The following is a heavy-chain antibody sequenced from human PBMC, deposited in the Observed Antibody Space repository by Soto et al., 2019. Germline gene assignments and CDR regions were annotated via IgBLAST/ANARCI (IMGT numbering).Heavy chain of an antibody. CDR2: IYYSGST. V-gene: IGHV4-59*12. Sequence: SETVSLTCTVSGVSISSYYWSWIRQPPGKGLEWIGYIYYSGSTNYNPSLKGRVTISVDTSKNQFSLKLSSVTAADTAVYYCARERPDGSRLDPWGQGTLVTVSS. J-gene: IGHJ5*02. CDR3: ARERPDGSRLDP. D-gene: IGHD6-13*01. CDR1: GVSISSYY.